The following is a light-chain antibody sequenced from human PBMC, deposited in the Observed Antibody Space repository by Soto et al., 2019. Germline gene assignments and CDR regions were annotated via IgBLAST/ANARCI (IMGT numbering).Light chain of an antibody. CDR3: SSFTSSSTYV. Sequence: SALTQPASVSGSPGQSITISCTGTNSDVGGYNYVSWYQQHPGKAPKLMIYDVSSRPSGVSNRFSGSKSGNTASLTISGLQAEDEADYYCSSFTSSSTYVFGTGTKVTVL. V-gene: IGLV2-14*01. J-gene: IGLJ1*01. CDR2: DVS. CDR1: NSDVGGYNY.